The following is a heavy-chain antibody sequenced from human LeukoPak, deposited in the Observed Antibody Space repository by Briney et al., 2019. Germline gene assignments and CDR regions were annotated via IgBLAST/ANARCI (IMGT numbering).Heavy chain of an antibody. Sequence: AGGSLRLSCAASGFTFSSYGMSWVRQAPGKGLEWVSSISTSGSYIYYADSVKGRFTISRDNAKNSLYLQMNSLRAEDTAAYYCARGYYDSSGSFDYWGQGTLVTVSS. V-gene: IGHV3-21*01. CDR3: ARGYYDSSGSFDY. J-gene: IGHJ4*02. CDR2: ISTSGSYI. CDR1: GFTFSSYG. D-gene: IGHD3-22*01.